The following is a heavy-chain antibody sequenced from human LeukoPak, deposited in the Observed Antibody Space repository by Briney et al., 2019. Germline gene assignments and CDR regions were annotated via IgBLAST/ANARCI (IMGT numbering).Heavy chain of an antibody. V-gene: IGHV4-31*03. D-gene: IGHD6-13*01. Sequence: SETLSLTCTVSGGSISSGGYYWGWIRQHPGKGLEWIGYIYYSGSTYYNPSLKSRVTISVDTSKNQFSLKLSSVTAADTAVYYCARDLDSSSWSVEQITIDYWGQGTLVTVSS. CDR3: ARDLDSSSWSVEQITIDY. CDR2: IYYSGST. CDR1: GGSISSGGYY. J-gene: IGHJ4*02.